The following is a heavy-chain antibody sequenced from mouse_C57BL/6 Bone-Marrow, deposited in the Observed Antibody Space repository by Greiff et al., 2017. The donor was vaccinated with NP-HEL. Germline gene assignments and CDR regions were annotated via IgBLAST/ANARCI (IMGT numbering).Heavy chain of an antibody. CDR1: GFTFSDYY. CDR2: INYDGSST. J-gene: IGHJ2*01. CDR3: AREGSYYSNPYYFDY. V-gene: IGHV5-16*01. Sequence: EVKVVESEGGLVQPGSSMKLSCTASGFTFSDYYMAWVRQVPEKGLEWVANINYDGSSTYYLDSLKSRFIISRDNAKNILYLQMSSLKSEDTATYYCAREGSYYSNPYYFDYWGQGTTLTVSS. D-gene: IGHD2-5*01.